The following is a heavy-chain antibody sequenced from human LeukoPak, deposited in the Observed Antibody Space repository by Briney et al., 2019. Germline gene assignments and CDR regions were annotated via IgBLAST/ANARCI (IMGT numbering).Heavy chain of an antibody. V-gene: IGHV4-34*01. D-gene: IGHD3-9*01. Sequence: SETLSLTCAVYGGSLRAYSWSWIRQPPGKGLEWIGCIYYRGTTYYNPSLESRVTISVDTSHNQFSLELSSVTAADTAVYYCARTGRDCLTGQSLFPPDYWGQGTLVTVSS. J-gene: IGHJ4*02. CDR3: ARTGRDCLTGQSLFPPDY. CDR2: IYYRGTT. CDR1: GGSLRAYS.